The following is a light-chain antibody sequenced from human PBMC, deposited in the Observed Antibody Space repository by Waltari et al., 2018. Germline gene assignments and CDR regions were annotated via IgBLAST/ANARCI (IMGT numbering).Light chain of an antibody. V-gene: IGKV1-39*01. CDR2: AAS. CDR3: HQSYSSHS. J-gene: IGKJ2*03. Sequence: DIQMTQSPSSLSASVGDRVSITCRASQSINNCLNWYQQKPGTAPKLLIYAASRLESGVPSRFSGSGSGTDYTLTISGLQPEDFATYYCHQSYSSHSFGQGTKLGVK. CDR1: QSINNC.